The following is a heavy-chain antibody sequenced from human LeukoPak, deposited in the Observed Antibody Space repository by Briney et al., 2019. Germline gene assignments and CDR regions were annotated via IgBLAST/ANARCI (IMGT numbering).Heavy chain of an antibody. V-gene: IGHV4-31*03. D-gene: IGHD6-6*01. CDR3: ARDLFGSSSFDP. CDR2: IYYSGST. CDR1: GGSISSGGYY. J-gene: IGHJ5*02. Sequence: SQTLSLTCTVSGGSISSGGYYWSWIRQHPGKGLEWIGYIYYSGSTYYNPSLKSRVTISVDTSKNQLSLKLSSVTAADTAVYYCARDLFGSSSFDPWGQGTLVTVSS.